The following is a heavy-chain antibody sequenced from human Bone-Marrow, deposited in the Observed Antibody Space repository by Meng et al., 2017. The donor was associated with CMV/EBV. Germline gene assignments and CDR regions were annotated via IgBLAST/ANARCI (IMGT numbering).Heavy chain of an antibody. D-gene: IGHD1-7*01. CDR3: ARAFTGTRSAFDI. CDR2: IYSGGST. J-gene: IGHJ3*02. V-gene: IGHV3-53*01. Sequence: GESLKISCAASGFTVSSNYMSWVRQAPGKGLEWVSVIYSGGSTYYADSVKGRFTISRDNSKNTLYLQMNSLRAEDTAVYYCARAFTGTRSAFDIWGQGTMVTVSS. CDR1: GFTVSSNY.